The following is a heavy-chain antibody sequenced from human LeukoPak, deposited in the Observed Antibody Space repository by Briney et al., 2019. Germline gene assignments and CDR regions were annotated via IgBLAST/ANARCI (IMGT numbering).Heavy chain of an antibody. CDR1: GGSFSGYY. J-gene: IGHJ6*02. CDR2: INHSGST. Sequence: SETLSLTCAVYGGSFSGYYWSWIRQPPGKGLEWIGEINHSGSTNYNPSLKSRVTISVDTSKNQFSLKLSSVTAADTAVYYCARDGRIQLWSQDYYYGMDVWGQGTTVTVSS. CDR3: ARDGRIQLWSQDYYYGMDV. V-gene: IGHV4-34*01. D-gene: IGHD5-18*01.